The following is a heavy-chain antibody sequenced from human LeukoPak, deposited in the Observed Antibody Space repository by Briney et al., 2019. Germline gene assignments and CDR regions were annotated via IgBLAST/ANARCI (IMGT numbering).Heavy chain of an antibody. D-gene: IGHD2-15*01. CDR2: INTDGSIT. Sequence: GGSLRLSCAASGFTFSNYWMHWVRQGPGKGLVWVSHINTDGSITNYADSVKGRFTISRDNAKNTLYLQMNSLRVDDTAIYYCASQVALGYWGQGILVTVSS. V-gene: IGHV3-74*01. CDR3: ASQVALGY. CDR1: GFTFSNYW. J-gene: IGHJ4*02.